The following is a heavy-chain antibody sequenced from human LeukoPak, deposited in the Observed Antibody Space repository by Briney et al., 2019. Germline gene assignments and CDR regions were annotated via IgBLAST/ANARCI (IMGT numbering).Heavy chain of an antibody. CDR2: IYYNGDT. J-gene: IGHJ4*02. CDR3: AGGIAAAGTGFDY. D-gene: IGHD6-13*01. CDR1: GGSISSSRSY. Sequence: SETLSLTCGVSGGSISSSRSYWGWIRQTPGKGLEWVGSIYYNGDTYYNPSFKSRVSMSVDTAKNQISLILTSVTAADTAVYYCAGGIAAAGTGFDYWGQGTLVTVSS. V-gene: IGHV4-39*07.